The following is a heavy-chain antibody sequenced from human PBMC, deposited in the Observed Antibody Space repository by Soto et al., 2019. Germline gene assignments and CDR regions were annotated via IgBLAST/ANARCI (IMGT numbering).Heavy chain of an antibody. CDR1: GFTFSSYG. D-gene: IGHD6-6*01. J-gene: IGHJ4*02. CDR2: ISYDGSNK. Sequence: QVQLVESGGGVVQPGRSLRLSCAASGFTFSSYGMHWVRQAPGKGLEWVAVISYDGSNKYYADSVKGRFTISRDNSKNTLYLQRNSLRAEDTAVYYCAKVYLSNSEYYWGQGTLVTVSS. V-gene: IGHV3-30*18. CDR3: AKVYLSNSEYY.